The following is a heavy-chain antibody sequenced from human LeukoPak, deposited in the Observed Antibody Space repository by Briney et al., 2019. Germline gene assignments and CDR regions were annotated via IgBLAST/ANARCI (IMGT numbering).Heavy chain of an antibody. CDR2: IYYSGST. V-gene: IGHV4-59*01. Sequence: SETLSLTCTVSGGSISSYYWSWIRQPPGKGLEWIGYIYYSGSTNYNPSLKSRVTIPVDTSKNQFSLKLSSVTAADTAVYYCARSSYYYGMDVWGQGTTVTVSS. CDR3: ARSSYYYGMDV. CDR1: GGSISSYY. J-gene: IGHJ6*02.